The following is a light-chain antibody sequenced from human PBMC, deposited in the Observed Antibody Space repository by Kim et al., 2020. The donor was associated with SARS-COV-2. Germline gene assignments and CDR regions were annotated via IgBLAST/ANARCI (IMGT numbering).Light chain of an antibody. CDR2: WAS. J-gene: IGKJ3*01. CDR3: QQYYSTPFT. V-gene: IGKV4-1*01. Sequence: DIVMTQSPDSLALSLGERASINCKSSQSVLYSSKNKNYLAWYQQKPGQPPKLLIYWASTRESGVPDRFSGSGSGTDFTLTISSLQAEDVAVYYCQQYYSTPFTFGPETKVDIK. CDR1: QSVLYSSKNKNY.